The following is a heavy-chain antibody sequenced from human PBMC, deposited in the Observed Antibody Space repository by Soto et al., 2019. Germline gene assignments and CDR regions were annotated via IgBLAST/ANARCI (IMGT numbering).Heavy chain of an antibody. Sequence: GESLKISCKGSGYKFSTYWIAWVRQMPGKGLEFMGVVYPSTSQATYSPSFQGQVTISADKSINTAYLEWGGLKASDTAMYYCARLSTVLNVRAPYDLWGQGTLVTVSS. CDR3: ARLSTVLNVRAPYDL. CDR2: VYPSTSQA. J-gene: IGHJ4*01. CDR1: GYKFSTYW. V-gene: IGHV5-51*01. D-gene: IGHD3-16*01.